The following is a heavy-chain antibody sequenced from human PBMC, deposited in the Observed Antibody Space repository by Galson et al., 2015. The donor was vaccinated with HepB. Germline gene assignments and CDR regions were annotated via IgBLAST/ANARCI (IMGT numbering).Heavy chain of an antibody. V-gene: IGHV3-30*04. CDR2: ISYDGSNK. CDR3: ARADGSGWYVSDY. CDR1: GFTFSSYA. Sequence: SLRLSCAASGFTFSSYAMHWVRQAPGKGLEWVAVISYDGSNKYYADSVKGRFTISRDNSKNTLYLQMNSLRAEDTAVYYCARADGSGWYVSDYWGQGTLVTVSS. D-gene: IGHD6-19*01. J-gene: IGHJ4*02.